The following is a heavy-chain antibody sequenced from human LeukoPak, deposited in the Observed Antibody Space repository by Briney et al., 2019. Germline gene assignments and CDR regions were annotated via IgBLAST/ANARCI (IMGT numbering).Heavy chain of an antibody. D-gene: IGHD3-10*01. Sequence: SETLSLTCAVYGGSFSGYYWSWIRQPPGKGLEWIGEIYHSGSTNYNPSLKSRVTISVDKSKNQFSLKLSSVTAADTAVYYCARDLGSGYFDYWGQGTLVTVSS. CDR1: GGSFSGYY. V-gene: IGHV4-34*01. CDR3: ARDLGSGYFDY. J-gene: IGHJ4*02. CDR2: IYHSGST.